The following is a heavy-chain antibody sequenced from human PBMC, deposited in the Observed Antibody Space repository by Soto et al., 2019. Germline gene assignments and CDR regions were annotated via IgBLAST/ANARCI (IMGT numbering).Heavy chain of an antibody. CDR1: GYSFTSYW. V-gene: IGHV5-51*01. D-gene: IGHD6-13*01. CDR2: IYPGDSDT. CDR3: ARRDSSSWYSYYFDY. J-gene: IGHJ4*02. Sequence: GESLKISCKGSGYSFTSYWIGWVRQMPGKGLEWMGIIYPGDSDTRYSPSFQGQVTISAYKSISTAYLQWSSLKASDTAMYYCARRDSSSWYSYYFDYWGQGTLVTVSS.